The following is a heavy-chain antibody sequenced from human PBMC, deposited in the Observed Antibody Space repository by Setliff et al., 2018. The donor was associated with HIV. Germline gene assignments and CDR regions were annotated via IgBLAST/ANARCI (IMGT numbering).Heavy chain of an antibody. V-gene: IGHV1-2*02. Sequence: ASVKVSCKASGYIFTGYYMHWVRRAPGQGFEWMGWINPDNSRTQYGQKFQGRLTLTRDTSIRTAYMELSGLTFDDTAMYYCARDRRAGVYYYTDVWGTGTTVTVSS. CDR1: GYIFTGYY. D-gene: IGHD7-27*01. J-gene: IGHJ6*03. CDR3: ARDRRAGVYYYTDV. CDR2: INPDNSRT.